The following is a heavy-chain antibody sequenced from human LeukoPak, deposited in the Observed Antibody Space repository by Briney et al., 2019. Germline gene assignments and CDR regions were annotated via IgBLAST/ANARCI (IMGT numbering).Heavy chain of an antibody. CDR2: ISSSGTYM. V-gene: IGHV3-21*01. J-gene: IGHJ4*02. CDR3: ARVDYAEYAPNFDY. D-gene: IGHD4-17*01. Sequence: GGSLRLSCAVSGFTFSSYSMNWVRQAPGKGLEWVSSISSSGTYMFYADSVKGRCTISRDNAKNSLYLQINSLRADDTAVYYCARVDYAEYAPNFDYWGQGTLVTVSS. CDR1: GFTFSSYS.